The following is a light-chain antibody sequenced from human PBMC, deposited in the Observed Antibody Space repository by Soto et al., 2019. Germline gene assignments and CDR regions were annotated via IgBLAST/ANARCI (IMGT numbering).Light chain of an antibody. V-gene: IGKV3-20*01. J-gene: IGKJ2*01. CDR1: QSVSSSF. Sequence: EIVLTQSPGTLSLSPGERATLSCRASQSVSSSFLAWYQQKPGQAPRLLIYGASSRATGIPDRFSGSGSGKDFTRTISRREPEDFAVYYCRQYGSFPYTGGEGTKLEIK. CDR2: GAS. CDR3: RQYGSFPYT.